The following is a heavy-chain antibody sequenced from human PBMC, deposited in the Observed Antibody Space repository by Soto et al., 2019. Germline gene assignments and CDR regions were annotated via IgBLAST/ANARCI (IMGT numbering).Heavy chain of an antibody. J-gene: IGHJ6*02. V-gene: IGHV4-39*01. CDR3: ASTPKDYYGMDV. Sequence: QLQLQESGPGLVKPSETLSLTCTVSGGSISSSSYYWGWIRQPPGKGLEWIGSIYYSGSTYYNPSLKSRVTISVDTSKNQFSPKLSSVTAADTAVYYCASTPKDYYGMDVWGQGTTVTVSS. CDR2: IYYSGST. CDR1: GGSISSSSYY.